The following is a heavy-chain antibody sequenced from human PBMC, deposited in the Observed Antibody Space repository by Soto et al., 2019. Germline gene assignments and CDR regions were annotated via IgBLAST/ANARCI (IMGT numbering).Heavy chain of an antibody. D-gene: IGHD2-2*01. J-gene: IGHJ6*02. CDR1: GFTFSSYA. CDR3: AKDIVVVPAAILQYRLPSNYYYYYGMDV. CDR2: ISGSGGST. Sequence: GGSLRLSCAASGFTFSSYAMSWVRQAPGKGLEWVSAISGSGGSTYYADSVKGRFTISRDNSKNTLYLQMNSLRAEDTAVYYCAKDIVVVPAAILQYRLPSNYYYYYGMDVWGQWTTVTVSS. V-gene: IGHV3-23*01.